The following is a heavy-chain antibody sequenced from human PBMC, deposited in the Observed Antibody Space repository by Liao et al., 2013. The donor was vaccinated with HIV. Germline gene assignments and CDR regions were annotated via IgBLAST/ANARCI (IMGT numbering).Heavy chain of an antibody. J-gene: IGHJ6*03. CDR3: ARLRDHYYDSSGYYYYYYYMDV. V-gene: IGHV4-39*07. CDR1: GGSISSSNPY. CDR2: ISSSGST. D-gene: IGHD3-22*01. Sequence: QLQLQESGPGLVKSSETLSLTCTVSGGSISSSNPYWGWIRQPPGKGLEWIGTISSSGSTYYNPSLKSRVTMSVDTSKNQFSLKLSSVTAADTAVYYCARLRDHYYDSSGYYYYYYYMDVWGERDHGHRLL.